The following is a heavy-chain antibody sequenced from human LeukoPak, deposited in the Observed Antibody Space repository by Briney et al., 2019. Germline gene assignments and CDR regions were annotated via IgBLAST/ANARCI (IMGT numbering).Heavy chain of an antibody. D-gene: IGHD3-10*01. CDR2: VYYSGST. V-gene: IGHV4-59*12. CDR1: GGSISGYY. J-gene: IGHJ4*02. CDR3: ARDQYYYGSGSYR. Sequence: KTSETLSLTCTVSGGSISGYYWSWIRQPPGKGLEWIGCVYYSGSTNYYTSLKSRVTISVDKSKNQFSLKLSSVTAADTAVYYCARDQYYYGSGSYRWGQGALVTVSS.